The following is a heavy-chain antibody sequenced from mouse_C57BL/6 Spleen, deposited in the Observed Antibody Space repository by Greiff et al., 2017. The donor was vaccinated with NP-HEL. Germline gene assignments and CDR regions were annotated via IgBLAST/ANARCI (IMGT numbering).Heavy chain of an antibody. V-gene: IGHV1-42*01. CDR3: ARKTDGYFRHFDV. Sequence: EVQLQQSGPELVKPGASVKISCKASGYSFTGYYMNWVKQSPEKSLEWIGEINPSTGGTTYNQKFKAKATLTVDKSSSTAYMQLKSLTSEDSAVYYCARKTDGYFRHFDVWGTGTTVTVSS. D-gene: IGHD2-3*01. CDR1: GYSFTGYY. J-gene: IGHJ1*03. CDR2: INPSTGGT.